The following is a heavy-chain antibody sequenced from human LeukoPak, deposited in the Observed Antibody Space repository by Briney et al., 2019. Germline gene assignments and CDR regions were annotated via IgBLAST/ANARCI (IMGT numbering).Heavy chain of an antibody. Sequence: GGSLRLSCAPSGFTFSSYWMHWVRQAPGKGLVWVSRINNDGSSTSYAGSVKGRFTISRDNAKNTLYLQMNNLRAEDTAVYYCARDNEYCTGGTCRLDYWGQGALVTVSS. J-gene: IGHJ4*02. CDR2: INNDGSST. D-gene: IGHD2-15*01. CDR1: GFTFSSYW. CDR3: ARDNEYCTGGTCRLDY. V-gene: IGHV3-74*01.